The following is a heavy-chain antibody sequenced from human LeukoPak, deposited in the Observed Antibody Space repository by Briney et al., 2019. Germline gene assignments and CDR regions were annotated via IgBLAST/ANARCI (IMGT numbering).Heavy chain of an antibody. D-gene: IGHD1-26*01. CDR1: GSTFNSYT. CDR2: ISTSSSYI. CDR3: ARDPYSGSYSAYYYYYMDV. J-gene: IGHJ6*03. Sequence: GGSLRLSCAASGSTFNSYTMNWVRQAPGKGLEWVSSISTSSSYIYYADSVKGRFTISRDNAKNSLYLQMNSLRAEDTAVYYCARDPYSGSYSAYYYYYMDVWGKGTTVTVSS. V-gene: IGHV3-21*01.